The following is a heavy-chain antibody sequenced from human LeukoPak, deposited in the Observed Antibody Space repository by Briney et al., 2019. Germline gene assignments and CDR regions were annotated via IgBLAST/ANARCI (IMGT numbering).Heavy chain of an antibody. CDR2: IYPDDSDT. V-gene: IGHV5-51*01. CDR1: GSRFTSYW. J-gene: IGHJ6*03. CDR3: ARHGHCTNGVCYSNYYYYMDV. Sequence: GASLKISCKGSGSRFTSYWIGWVRQMPGKGLERMGIIYPDDSDTRYSPSFEGQVIISVDKPISTAYLQWSSLKASDTATYYCARHGHCTNGVCYSNYYYYMDVWGKGTTVTVSS. D-gene: IGHD2-8*01.